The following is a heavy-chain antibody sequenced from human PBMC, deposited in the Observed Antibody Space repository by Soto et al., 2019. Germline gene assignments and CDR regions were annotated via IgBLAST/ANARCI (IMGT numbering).Heavy chain of an antibody. CDR2: ISAYNGNT. J-gene: IGHJ4*02. CDR3: ARGETWLVPEFDY. CDR1: GYTLTSYG. Sequence: QVQLVQSGAAVKKPGASVKVSCKASGYTLTSYGISWVRQAPGQGLEWMGWISAYNGNTNYAQKLQGRVTMTTDTSTSTGYMELRSLRYDDTAVYYCARGETWLVPEFDYWGQGTLVTVSS. D-gene: IGHD6-19*01. V-gene: IGHV1-18*04.